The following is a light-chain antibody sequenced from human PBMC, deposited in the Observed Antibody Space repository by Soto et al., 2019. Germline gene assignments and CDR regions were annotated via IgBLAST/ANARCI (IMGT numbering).Light chain of an antibody. CDR1: SSDVGGYNY. Sequence: QSALTQPRSVSGSPGQSVTISCTGTSSDVGGYNYVSWYQQHPGKAPKLMIYDVNKRPSGVPDRFSGSKSGNTASLTISGLQAEDEADYYCCSYAGSYTPHVVFGGGTKVTVL. CDR2: DVN. CDR3: CSYAGSYTPHVV. J-gene: IGLJ2*01. V-gene: IGLV2-11*01.